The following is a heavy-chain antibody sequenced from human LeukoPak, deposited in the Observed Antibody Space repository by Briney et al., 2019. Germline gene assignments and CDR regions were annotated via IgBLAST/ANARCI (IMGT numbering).Heavy chain of an antibody. D-gene: IGHD2-21*02. CDR2: IYYTGST. J-gene: IGHJ4*02. Sequence: SQTLSLTCTVSGASIISGGYYWSWIRQHPGKGLEWIGYIYYTGSTYYNPSLKNRLTISIDTSKSQFSLKLTSVTAADTAVYYCARDPIAYCGADCYSDWGQGTLVTVSS. CDR3: ARDPIAYCGADCYSD. V-gene: IGHV4-31*03. CDR1: GASIISGGYY.